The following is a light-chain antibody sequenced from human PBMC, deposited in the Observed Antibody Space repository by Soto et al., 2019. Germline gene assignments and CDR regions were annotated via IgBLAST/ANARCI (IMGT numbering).Light chain of an antibody. CDR1: QSVSSN. CDR3: QQYNNWPPIT. Sequence: EIVFTHSPGTLSFSPVERATLSCRASQSVSSNLAWYQQKPGQAPRLLIYGASTRATGIPARFSGSGSGTEFTLTISSLQSEDFAVYYCQQYNNWPPITFGQGTRLEI. V-gene: IGKV3-15*01. J-gene: IGKJ5*01. CDR2: GAS.